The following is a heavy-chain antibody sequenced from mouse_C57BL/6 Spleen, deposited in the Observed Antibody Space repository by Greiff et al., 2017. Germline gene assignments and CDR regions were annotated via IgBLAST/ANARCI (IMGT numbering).Heavy chain of an antibody. CDR1: GYTFTSYT. Sequence: VQLQQSGAELARPGASVKMSCKASGYTFTSYTMHWVKQRPGQGLEWIGYINPSSGYTKYNQKFKDKATLTADKSSSTAYMQLSSLTSEDSAVYYCARSSYVDYFDYWGQGTTLTVSS. D-gene: IGHD1-1*01. CDR2: INPSSGYT. V-gene: IGHV1-4*01. CDR3: ARSSYVDYFDY. J-gene: IGHJ2*01.